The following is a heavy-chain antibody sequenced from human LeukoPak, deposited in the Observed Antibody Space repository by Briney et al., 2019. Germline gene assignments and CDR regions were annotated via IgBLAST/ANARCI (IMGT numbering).Heavy chain of an antibody. CDR1: GFTFSSYA. CDR2: ISYDGSNK. V-gene: IGHV3-30-3*01. Sequence: GGSLRLSCAASGFTFSSYAMHWVRQAPGKGLEWVAVISYDGSNKYYADSVKGRLTISRDNSKNTLYLQMNSLRAEDTAVYYCARDKTMIVVVTYYYGMDVWGQGTTVTVSS. CDR3: ARDKTMIVVVTYYYGMDV. J-gene: IGHJ6*02. D-gene: IGHD3-22*01.